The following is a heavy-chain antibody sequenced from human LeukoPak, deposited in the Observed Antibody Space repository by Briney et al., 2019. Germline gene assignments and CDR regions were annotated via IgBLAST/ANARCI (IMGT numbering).Heavy chain of an antibody. CDR3: VRGGTTSYDY. Sequence: GGSLRLSCAASGFTFDDYAMHWVRQAPGKGLEWVSLISWDGGSTYYADSVKGRFTISRDNAKNSVYLQMNSLRGEDTAVYYCVRGGTTSYDYWGQGTLVTVSS. J-gene: IGHJ4*02. CDR2: ISWDGGST. V-gene: IGHV3-43D*03. CDR1: GFTFDDYA. D-gene: IGHD1-7*01.